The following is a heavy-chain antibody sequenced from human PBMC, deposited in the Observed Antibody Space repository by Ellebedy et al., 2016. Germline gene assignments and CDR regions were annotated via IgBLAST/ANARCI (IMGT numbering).Heavy chain of an antibody. D-gene: IGHD3-10*01. Sequence: GGSLRLXXAASGFTFSSYAINWVRQAPGKGLEWVSAITGSGGSTYYADSVKGRFTISRDNSKNTLYLQMNSLRAEDTAVYYCASPPRVRGDYWGQGTLVTVSS. CDR1: GFTFSSYA. V-gene: IGHV3-23*01. J-gene: IGHJ4*02. CDR3: ASPPRVRGDY. CDR2: ITGSGGST.